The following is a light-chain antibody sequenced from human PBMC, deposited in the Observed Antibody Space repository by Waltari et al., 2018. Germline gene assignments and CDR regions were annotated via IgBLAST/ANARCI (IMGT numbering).Light chain of an antibody. V-gene: IGLV8-61*01. CDR2: STN. Sequence: QTVVTQEPSFSVSPGGTVTLTCGLSSCSVSTRHYSSWYQQTPGQAARTLIYSTNTRSSGVPDRLSGSILGNKVALTITGAQAVDESDYYCVLYMGSGVLVFGGGTKLTVL. J-gene: IGLJ3*02. CDR3: VLYMGSGVLV. CDR1: SCSVSTRHY.